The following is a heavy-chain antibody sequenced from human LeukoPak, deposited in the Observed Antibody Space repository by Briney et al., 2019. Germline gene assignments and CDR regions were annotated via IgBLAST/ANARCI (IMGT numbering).Heavy chain of an antibody. CDR1: GFTFSDFA. CDR2: ISWNSDNI. CDR3: SREHSRMFEP. Sequence: GGSLRLSCAASGFTFSDFAMHWVRQAPGKGLEWVSGISWNSDNINYADSVKGRFTISRDNAKNSLFLQMNSLRVEDTALYFCSREHSRMFEPWGQGTLVTVSS. V-gene: IGHV3-9*01. D-gene: IGHD1/OR15-1a*01. J-gene: IGHJ5*02.